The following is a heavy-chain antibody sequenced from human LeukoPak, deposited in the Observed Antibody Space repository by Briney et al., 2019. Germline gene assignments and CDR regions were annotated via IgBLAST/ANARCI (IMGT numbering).Heavy chain of an antibody. Sequence: PGGSLRLSCAASGFTFSGYTMNWVRQAPGKGLEWISSVRGGTSYIYSVYYADSVKGRFTISRDNAQKSVYLQLNSLRAEDTAVYYCARPTAPDSGVYPLDYWGQETLLSVSS. CDR1: GFTFSGYT. D-gene: IGHD4-17*01. CDR2: VRGGTSYIYSV. J-gene: IGHJ4*02. V-gene: IGHV3-21*01. CDR3: ARPTAPDSGVYPLDY.